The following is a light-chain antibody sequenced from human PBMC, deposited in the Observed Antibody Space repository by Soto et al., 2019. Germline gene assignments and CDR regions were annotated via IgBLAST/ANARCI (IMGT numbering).Light chain of an antibody. CDR3: QQYNNWPWT. CDR2: GAS. Sequence: EIVLTQSPGTLSLSPGERATLSCRASQSVGSSYLAWYQQKPGQAPRLLIYGASSRATGIPDRFSGSGSGTDFTLTISRLEPEDFAVYYCQQYNNWPWTFGQGTKVDIK. CDR1: QSVGSSY. J-gene: IGKJ1*01. V-gene: IGKV3-20*01.